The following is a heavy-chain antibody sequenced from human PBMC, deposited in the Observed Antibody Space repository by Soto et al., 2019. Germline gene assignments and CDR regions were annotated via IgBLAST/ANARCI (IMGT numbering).Heavy chain of an antibody. CDR1: EFTFSGRS. Sequence: EVQLVESGGGLVQPGGSLRLSCAASEFTFSGRSVHWVRQAPGKGLVWVSGIDKVGTDSTYADSVKGRFTSSRDNAKNAVYLQMNSRRVEDTAVYYCARGWFGPDVWGKGTTVTVSS. CDR2: IDKVGTDS. V-gene: IGHV3-74*01. J-gene: IGHJ6*03. D-gene: IGHD3-10*01. CDR3: ARGWFGPDV.